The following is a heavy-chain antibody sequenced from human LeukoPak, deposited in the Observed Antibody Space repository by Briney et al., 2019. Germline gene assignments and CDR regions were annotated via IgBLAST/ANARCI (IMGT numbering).Heavy chain of an antibody. V-gene: IGHV3-48*04. J-gene: IGHJ4*02. CDR1: GFTFSSYS. Sequence: QPGGSLRLSCAASGFTFSSYSMNWVRQAPGQGLEWVSYISSSSSTIYYADSVKGRFTISRDNAKNSLYLQMNSLRAEDTAVYYCAKAPASRGYSDHFDYWGQGTLVTVSS. CDR2: ISSSSSTI. CDR3: AKAPASRGYSDHFDY. D-gene: IGHD5-12*01.